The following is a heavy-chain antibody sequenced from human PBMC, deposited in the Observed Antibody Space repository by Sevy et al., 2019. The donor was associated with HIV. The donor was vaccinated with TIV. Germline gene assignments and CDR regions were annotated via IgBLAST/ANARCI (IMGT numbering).Heavy chain of an antibody. D-gene: IGHD6-13*01. CDR3: AKDSGYSIDWYPGY. Sequence: GGSLRLSCAASGFTVSSNYMSWVRQAPGKGLEWVSVIYRGGRTYYADSVKGRFTISRDSSKNTLYLQMNSLRVEDTAVYYCAKDSGYSIDWYPGYWGQGTLVTVSS. CDR2: IYRGGRT. J-gene: IGHJ4*02. V-gene: IGHV3-53*05. CDR1: GFTVSSNY.